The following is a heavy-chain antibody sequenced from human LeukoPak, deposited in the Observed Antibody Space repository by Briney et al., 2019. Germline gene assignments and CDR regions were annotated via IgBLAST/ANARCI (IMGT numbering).Heavy chain of an antibody. D-gene: IGHD6-13*01. CDR3: ARAIAAADNYYYYMDV. CDR2: IIPIFGTA. Sequence: ASVKVSCKASGGTFSSYAISWVRQAPGQGLEWTGGIIPIFGTANYAQKFQGRVTITTDESTSTAYMELSSLRSEDTAVYYCARAIAAADNYYYYMDVWGKGTTVTVSS. CDR1: GGTFSSYA. V-gene: IGHV1-69*05. J-gene: IGHJ6*03.